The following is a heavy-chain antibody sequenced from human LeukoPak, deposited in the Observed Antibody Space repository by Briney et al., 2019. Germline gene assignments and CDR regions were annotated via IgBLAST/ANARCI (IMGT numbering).Heavy chain of an antibody. V-gene: IGHV3-30-3*01. CDR3: ASESRDNAEGFMGFDY. CDR1: GFTFSSYA. Sequence: GGSLRLSCAASGFTFSSYAMHWVRQAPGKGLEWVAVISYDGSNKYYADSVKGRFTISRDNSKNTLYLQMNSLRAEDTAVYYCASESRDNAEGFMGFDYWGQGTLVTVSS. D-gene: IGHD5-24*01. CDR2: ISYDGSNK. J-gene: IGHJ4*02.